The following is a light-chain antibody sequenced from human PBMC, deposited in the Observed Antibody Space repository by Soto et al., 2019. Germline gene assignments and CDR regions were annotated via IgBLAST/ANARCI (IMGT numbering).Light chain of an antibody. CDR3: QQRSNWPGT. Sequence: IVLTQSPATLSLSPGERAILSCRASQSVGTYLAWYQQKPGQAPRLLIYDASNRATGIPARFGGSGSGTDFTLTINSLEPEDFEVYYCQQRSNWPGTFGPGTKVDLK. V-gene: IGKV3-11*01. J-gene: IGKJ3*01. CDR2: DAS. CDR1: QSVGTY.